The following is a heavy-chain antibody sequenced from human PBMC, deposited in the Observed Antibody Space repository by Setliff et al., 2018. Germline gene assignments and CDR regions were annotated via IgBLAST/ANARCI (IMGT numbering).Heavy chain of an antibody. D-gene: IGHD3-10*01. V-gene: IGHV4-34*01. J-gene: IGHJ5*01. CDR3: ARDRGGTNPWFDS. CDR2: INHRGST. CDR1: GGTFSDYY. Sequence: SETLSLTCAAYGGTFSDYYWAWIRQPPGKGLEWVGEINHRGSTNYNPSLKSRVTISVDTSKKQFSLTLSSVTAADPAVYYCARDRGGTNPWFDSWGQGTLVTVSS.